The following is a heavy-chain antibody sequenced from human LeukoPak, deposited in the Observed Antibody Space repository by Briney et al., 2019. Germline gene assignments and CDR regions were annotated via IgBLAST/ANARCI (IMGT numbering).Heavy chain of an antibody. V-gene: IGHV4-31*03. CDR3: ARDQEDSGTDY. D-gene: IGHD3-10*01. J-gene: IGHJ4*02. CDR2: IYYSGTT. CDR1: GGSISSGDDY. Sequence: PSETLSLTCTVSGGSISSGDDYWSWIRQHPGKGLEWIGYIYYSGTTYYNPSLKSRVTISLDTSKNQFSLKLSSVTAADTAVYYCARDQEDSGTDYWGPGTLVTVSS.